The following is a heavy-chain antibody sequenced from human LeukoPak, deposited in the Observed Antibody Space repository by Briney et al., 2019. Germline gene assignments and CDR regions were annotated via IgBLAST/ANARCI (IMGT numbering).Heavy chain of an antibody. CDR1: GGSISSGSYY. Sequence: PSQTLSLTCTVSGGSISSGSYYWSWIRQPAGKGPEWIGRIYTSGSTNYNPSLKSRVTISVDTSKNQFSLKLSSVTAADTAVYYCAREVTIFGVVTDDAFDIWGQGTMVTVSS. V-gene: IGHV4-61*02. J-gene: IGHJ3*02. D-gene: IGHD3-3*01. CDR2: IYTSGST. CDR3: AREVTIFGVVTDDAFDI.